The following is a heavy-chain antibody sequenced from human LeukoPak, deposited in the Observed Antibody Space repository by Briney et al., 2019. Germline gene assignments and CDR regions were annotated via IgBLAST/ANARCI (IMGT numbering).Heavy chain of an antibody. CDR2: ISSSGSTI. V-gene: IGHV3-48*04. D-gene: IGHD3-22*01. CDR1: GFTFSSYA. Sequence: PGGSLRLSCAASGFTFSSYAMSWVRQAPGKGLEWVSYISSSGSTIYYADSVKGRFTISRDNAKNSLYLQMNSLRAEDTAVYYYASMGSYDSSGYYYVGPLYMDVWGKGTTVTVSS. CDR3: ASMGSYDSSGYYYVGPLYMDV. J-gene: IGHJ6*03.